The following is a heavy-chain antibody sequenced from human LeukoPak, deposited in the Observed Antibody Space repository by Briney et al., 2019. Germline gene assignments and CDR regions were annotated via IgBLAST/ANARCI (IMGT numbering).Heavy chain of an antibody. Sequence: ASVKVSCKASGYTFTNYAIHWVRQAPGQRLEWMGWNNAGNGNTKYSQKFQGRVTITRDTSASTAYMYLSSLRSEDTAVYYCARDQVVPAAINPWGQGTLVTVSS. J-gene: IGHJ5*02. V-gene: IGHV1-3*01. CDR3: ARDQVVPAAINP. D-gene: IGHD2-2*02. CDR2: NNAGNGNT. CDR1: GYTFTNYA.